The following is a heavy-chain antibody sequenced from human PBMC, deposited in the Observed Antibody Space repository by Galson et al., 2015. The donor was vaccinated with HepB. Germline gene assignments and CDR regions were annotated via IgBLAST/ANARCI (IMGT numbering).Heavy chain of an antibody. CDR3: ARAGTTKESDC. CDR2: TYYRSKWYN. V-gene: IGHV6-1*01. CDR1: GDSVSSNSVT. D-gene: IGHD4-17*01. Sequence: CAISGDSVSSNSVTWNWIRQSPSRGLEWLARTYYRSKWYNDYAVSVKSRITINPDTSKNQFSLQLNSVTPDDTAVYYCARAGTTKESDCWGQGTLVTVSS. J-gene: IGHJ4*02.